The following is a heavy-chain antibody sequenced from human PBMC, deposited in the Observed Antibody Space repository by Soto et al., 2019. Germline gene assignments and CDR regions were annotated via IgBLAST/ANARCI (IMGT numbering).Heavy chain of an antibody. J-gene: IGHJ4*02. Sequence: PGGSLRLSCATSGFTFSTYGLHWVRQAPGKGLEWVAFLCYVGINFYYLYSVKGRFSISSDNSINTLYLQMNSLRVEDTAVYYCARVKILYGSWNRAIGYWGQGTLVTVSS. CDR1: GFTFSTYG. D-gene: IGHD2-15*01. V-gene: IGHV3-33*01. CDR2: LCYVGINF. CDR3: ARVKILYGSWNRAIGY.